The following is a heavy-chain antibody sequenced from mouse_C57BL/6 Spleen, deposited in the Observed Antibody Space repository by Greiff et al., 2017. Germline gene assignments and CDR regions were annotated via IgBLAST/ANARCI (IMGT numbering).Heavy chain of an antibody. CDR2: IDPETGGT. V-gene: IGHV1-15*01. D-gene: IGHD2-2*01. CDR3: TRRSYGNDQAY. CDR1: GYTFTDYE. J-gene: IGHJ3*01. Sequence: VQLQQSGAELVRPGASVTLSCKASGYTFTDYEMHWVKQTPVHGLEWIGTIDPETGGTAYNQKFKGKAILTADKSSSTAYMELRSLTSEDSAVYYCTRRSYGNDQAYWGQGTLVTVSA.